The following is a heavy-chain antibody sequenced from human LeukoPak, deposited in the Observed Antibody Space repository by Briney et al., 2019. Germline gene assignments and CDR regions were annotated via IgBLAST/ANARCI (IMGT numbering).Heavy chain of an antibody. CDR1: GGSISSGGYY. D-gene: IGHD7-27*01. CDR3: ARTPSTNWSRIHFDY. V-gene: IGHV4-30-2*01. J-gene: IGHJ4*02. CDR2: IYHSGST. Sequence: SETPSLTCTVSGGSISSGGYYWSWIRQPPGKGLEWIGYIYHSGSTYYNPSLKSRVTISVDRSKNQFSLKLSSVTAADTAVYYCARTPSTNWSRIHFDYWGQGTLVTVSS.